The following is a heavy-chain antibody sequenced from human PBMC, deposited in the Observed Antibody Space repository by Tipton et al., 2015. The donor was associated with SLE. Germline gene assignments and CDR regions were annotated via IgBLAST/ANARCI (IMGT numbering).Heavy chain of an antibody. J-gene: IGHJ4*02. CDR2: ISYSGST. CDR3: ARGGMGIAVAGEFDS. Sequence: TLSLICTVSGGSISSHSWSWIRQPPGKGLEWIGYISYSGSTKYNPSLKSRVTISVDTSKKQFSLKLSSVTAADTAVYYCARGGMGIAVAGEFDSWGQGTLVTVSS. V-gene: IGHV4-59*11. CDR1: GGSISSHS. D-gene: IGHD6-19*01.